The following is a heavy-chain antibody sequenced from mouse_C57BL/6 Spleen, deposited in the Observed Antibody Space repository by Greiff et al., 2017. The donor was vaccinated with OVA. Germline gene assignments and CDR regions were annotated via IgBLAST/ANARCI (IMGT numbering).Heavy chain of an antibody. CDR1: GYTFTSYG. J-gene: IGHJ4*01. CDR3: ARGDYAMDY. CDR2: IYPRSGNT. Sequence: VKLQESGAELARPGASVKLSCKASGYTFTSYGISWVKQRTGQGLEWIGEIYPRSGNTYYNEKFKGKATLTADKSSSTSYMELRSLTSEDSSVYFCARGDYAMDYWGQGTSVTVSS. V-gene: IGHV1-81*01.